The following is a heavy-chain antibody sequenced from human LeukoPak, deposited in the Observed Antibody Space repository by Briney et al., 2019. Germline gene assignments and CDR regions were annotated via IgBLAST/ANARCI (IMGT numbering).Heavy chain of an antibody. J-gene: IGHJ3*02. D-gene: IGHD6-19*01. CDR2: IRYDGSNK. Sequence: GGSLRLSCAASRLTFRSYGMHWVRQAPGKGLEWVAFIRYDGSNKYYADSVKGRFTISRDNAKNTLYLQMNSQRAEDTAVYYCARVRYSSGWRNPMDAFDIWGQGTMVTVSS. V-gene: IGHV3-30*02. CDR1: RLTFRSYG. CDR3: ARVRYSSGWRNPMDAFDI.